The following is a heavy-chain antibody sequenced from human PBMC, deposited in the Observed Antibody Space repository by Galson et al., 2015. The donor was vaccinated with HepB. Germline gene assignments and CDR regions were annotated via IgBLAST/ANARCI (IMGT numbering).Heavy chain of an antibody. V-gene: IGHV3-21*01. CDR3: ARDRIAVAGPFDY. Sequence: SLRLSCAASGFTFSSYSMNWVRQAPGKGLEWVSSISSSSSYIYYADSVKGRFTISRDNAKNSLYLQMNSLRAEDTAVYYCARDRIAVAGPFDYWGQGTLVTVSS. CDR2: ISSSSSYI. CDR1: GFTFSSYS. J-gene: IGHJ4*02. D-gene: IGHD6-19*01.